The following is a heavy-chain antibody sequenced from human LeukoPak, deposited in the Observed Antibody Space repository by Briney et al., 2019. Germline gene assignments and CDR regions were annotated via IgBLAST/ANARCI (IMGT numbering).Heavy chain of an antibody. D-gene: IGHD6-19*01. CDR2: MSHDGSNK. CDR3: AKLDSSGWSRPFDY. J-gene: IGHJ4*02. Sequence: GRSLRLSCAASGFTFSSYAMHWVRQAPGKGLEWVAVMSHDGSNKYYGDSVKGRFTISRDNSKNTLYLQMNSLRAEDTVVYYCAKLDSSGWSRPFDYWGQGTLATVSS. CDR1: GFTFSSYA. V-gene: IGHV3-30*18.